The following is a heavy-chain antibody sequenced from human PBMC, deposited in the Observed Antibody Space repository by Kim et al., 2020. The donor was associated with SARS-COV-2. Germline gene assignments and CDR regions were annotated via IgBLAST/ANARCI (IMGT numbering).Heavy chain of an antibody. Sequence: ASVKVSCKASGYTFSNYAMNWVRQAPGQGLEWMGWINTNTGNPTYAQGFTGRFVFSLDTSVNTAHLQISSLKAEDTAVYYCARDVTYYDASRTYYYGMDVWGQGTTVTVPS. CDR1: GYTFSNYA. CDR2: INTNTGNP. V-gene: IGHV7-4-1*02. D-gene: IGHD3-10*01. CDR3: ARDVTYYDASRTYYYGMDV. J-gene: IGHJ6*02.